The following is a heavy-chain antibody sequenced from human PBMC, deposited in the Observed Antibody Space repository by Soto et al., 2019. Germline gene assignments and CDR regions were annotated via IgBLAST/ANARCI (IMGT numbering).Heavy chain of an antibody. V-gene: IGHV4-4*09. Sequence: QVQLQESGPGLVRPSETLSLTCTVSGDSITNYQWSWIRQSPEKGLEWIGYIFNSGNTVYNPSVRSRVSISADSSRNQFFLKLTSVTAADTAIYYCAGDIRTGSYRFDYWGRGALVTVFS. CDR1: GDSITNYQ. D-gene: IGHD1-26*01. CDR2: IFNSGNT. J-gene: IGHJ4*02. CDR3: AGDIRTGSYRFDY.